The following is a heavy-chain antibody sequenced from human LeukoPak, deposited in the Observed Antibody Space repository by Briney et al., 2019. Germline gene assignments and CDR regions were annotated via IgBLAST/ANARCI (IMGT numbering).Heavy chain of an antibody. J-gene: IGHJ4*02. V-gene: IGHV3-23*01. CDR3: AKRDAYDSSGFSPLFDY. D-gene: IGHD3-22*01. CDR2: INGNGDSS. Sequence: GGSLRLSCAASGFPFSNYAMGWVRQAPGKGLEWVSGINGNGDSSYYADSVKGRFTISRDNSKSALYLQLNSLRAEDTAVYYCAKRDAYDSSGFSPLFDYWGQGALVTVSS. CDR1: GFPFSNYA.